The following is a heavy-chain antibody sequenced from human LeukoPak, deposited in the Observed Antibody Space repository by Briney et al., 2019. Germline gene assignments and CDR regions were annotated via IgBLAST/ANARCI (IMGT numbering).Heavy chain of an antibody. D-gene: IGHD6-13*01. CDR2: ISYDGSNE. J-gene: IGHJ4*02. CDR1: GFTFSNYG. V-gene: IGHV3-30*18. CDR3: AKATYSSSWNPGDY. Sequence: GGSLRLSCAASGFTFSNYGMHWVRQAPGKGLEWVAVISYDGSNEYYADSVRGRFTISRDNSKNTLYLQMNSLRAEDTAEYYCAKATYSSSWNPGDYWGQGTLVTVSS.